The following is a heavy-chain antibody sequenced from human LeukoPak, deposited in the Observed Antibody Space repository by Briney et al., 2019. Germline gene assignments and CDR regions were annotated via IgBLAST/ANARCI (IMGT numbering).Heavy chain of an antibody. J-gene: IGHJ4*02. Sequence: ASVKVSCKASGYTFTSYGISWVRQAPGQGLEWMGWISAYNGNTNYAQKFQGRVTMTRDTSISTAYMELSRLRSDDMAVYYCARGAVAVAGMGLDYWGQGTLVTVSS. CDR2: ISAYNGNT. V-gene: IGHV1-18*03. CDR3: ARGAVAVAGMGLDY. CDR1: GYTFTSYG. D-gene: IGHD6-19*01.